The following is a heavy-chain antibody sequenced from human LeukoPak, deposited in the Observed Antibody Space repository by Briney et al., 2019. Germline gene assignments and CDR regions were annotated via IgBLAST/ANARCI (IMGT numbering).Heavy chain of an antibody. D-gene: IGHD6-13*01. CDR1: GFTFSSYG. Sequence: PGGSLRLSCAASGFTFSSYGMHWVRQAPDKGLEWVAVIWYDGSNKYYADSVKGRFTISRDNSKNTLYLQMNSLRAEDTAVYYCAREGSSSWYYGSTRAYNWFDPWGQGTLVTVSS. V-gene: IGHV3-33*01. CDR3: AREGSSSWYYGSTRAYNWFDP. CDR2: IWYDGSNK. J-gene: IGHJ5*02.